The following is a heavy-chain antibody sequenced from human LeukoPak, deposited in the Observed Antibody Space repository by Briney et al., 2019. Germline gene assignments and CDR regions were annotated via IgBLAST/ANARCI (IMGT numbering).Heavy chain of an antibody. V-gene: IGHV4-59*01. Sequence: PSETLSLTCTVSGGSISSYYWSWIRQPPGKGLEWIEYIHYSGSTNYNPSLKSRVTISVDTSKYQFSLKLSSVTAADTAVYYCARGAARYYYYYMDVWGKGTTVTVSS. CDR3: ARGAARYYYYYMDV. J-gene: IGHJ6*03. CDR2: IHYSGST. CDR1: GGSISSYY.